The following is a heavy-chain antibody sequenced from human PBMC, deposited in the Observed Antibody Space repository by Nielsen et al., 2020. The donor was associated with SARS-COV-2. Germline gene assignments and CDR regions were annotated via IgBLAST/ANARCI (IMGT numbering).Heavy chain of an antibody. Sequence: SETLSLTCTVSGGSISSYYWSWIRQPPGKGLEWIGYIYYSGSTNYNPSLKSRVTISVDTTKNQFSLKLSSVTAADTAVYYCARGFPQGPVAMWGSYYYYYMDVWGKGTTVTVSS. CDR1: GGSISSYY. V-gene: IGHV4-59*01. D-gene: IGHD2-2*01. J-gene: IGHJ6*03. CDR3: ARGFPQGPVAMWGSYYYYYMDV. CDR2: IYYSGST.